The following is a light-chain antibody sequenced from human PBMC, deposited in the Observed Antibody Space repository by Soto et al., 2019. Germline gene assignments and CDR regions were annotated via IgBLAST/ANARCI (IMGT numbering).Light chain of an antibody. CDR1: QSISSN. J-gene: IGKJ3*01. V-gene: IGKV3-15*01. CDR2: RTS. CDR3: QHCDYLPI. Sequence: EIVMTQSPATLSVSPGERATLSCRASQSISSNLAWYQQKPGQAPRLLMFRTSSRATGFPARFSGSGSGTEFNLTISSLQSEDVATYYCQHCDYLPIFGPGTTVDFK.